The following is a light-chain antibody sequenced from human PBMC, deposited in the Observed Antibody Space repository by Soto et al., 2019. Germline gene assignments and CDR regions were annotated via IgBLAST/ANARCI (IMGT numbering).Light chain of an antibody. V-gene: IGKV3-20*01. CDR2: GAS. Sequence: EIVLTQSPDTLSLSPGERATLSCRASQSVSSSYLAWYQQKPGQAPRLLIYGASIRATGIPDRFSGSGSETDFTLTISRLEPEDFALYYCQQYGSSAPITFGQGTRLEIK. CDR1: QSVSSSY. J-gene: IGKJ5*01. CDR3: QQYGSSAPIT.